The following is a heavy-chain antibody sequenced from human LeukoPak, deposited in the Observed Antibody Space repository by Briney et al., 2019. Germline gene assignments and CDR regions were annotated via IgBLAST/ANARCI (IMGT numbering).Heavy chain of an antibody. Sequence: GGSLRLSCAASGFTFSSYSMNWVRQAPGKGLEWVSSISTSSSYIYYADSVKGRFTISRDNAKNSLYLQMNSLRAEDTAVYYCARVGEKAFHLWPEIDYWGQGTLVTVS. CDR1: GFTFSSYS. J-gene: IGHJ4*02. CDR3: ARVGEKAFHLWPEIDY. CDR2: ISTSSSYI. D-gene: IGHD5-24*01. V-gene: IGHV3-21*01.